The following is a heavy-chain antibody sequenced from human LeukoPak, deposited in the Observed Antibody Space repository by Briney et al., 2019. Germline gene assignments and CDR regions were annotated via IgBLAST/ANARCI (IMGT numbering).Heavy chain of an antibody. Sequence: GGSLRLSCAASGFTFNGYAMTWVRQAPGKGLEWVSTVSDSGVSTHYADSVKGRFTISRDNSKNTLYLQMIGLRVEDSAVYFCAKAGHFGGYFDRSGQVQYYHYRVDVWGKGTTVTVSS. V-gene: IGHV3-23*01. CDR1: GFTFNGYA. D-gene: IGHD3-22*01. CDR3: AKAGHFGGYFDRSGQVQYYHYRVDV. CDR2: VSDSGVST. J-gene: IGHJ6*04.